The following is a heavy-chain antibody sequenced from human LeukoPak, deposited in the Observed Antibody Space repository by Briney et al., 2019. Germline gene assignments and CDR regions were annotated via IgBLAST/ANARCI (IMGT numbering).Heavy chain of an antibody. CDR1: GYTFTGYY. CDR2: INPNSGGT. V-gene: IGHV1-2*02. J-gene: IGHJ5*02. Sequence: ASVEVSCKASGYTFTGYYMHWVRQAPGQGLEWMGWINPNSGGTNYAQKFQGRVTMTRDTSISTAYMELSRLRSDDTAVYYCARVRVAPARQFDPWGQGTLVTVSS. CDR3: ARVRVAPARQFDP. D-gene: IGHD6-6*01.